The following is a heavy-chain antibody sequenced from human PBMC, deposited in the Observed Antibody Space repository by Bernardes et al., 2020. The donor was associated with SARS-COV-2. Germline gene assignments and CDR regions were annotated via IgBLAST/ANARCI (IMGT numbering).Heavy chain of an antibody. CDR1: GGSITNYY. CDR2: VYHIGTT. CDR3: ARDTGLFFTESFDS. J-gene: IGHJ4*01. Sequence: SETLSLTCSVSGGSITNYYWNWIRQPPGRGLEWVGYVYHIGTTSYNPSLKGRVTISRDTSKSQFSLTLRSVTAADTALYYCARDTGLFFTESFDSWGHGTLVTVSS. V-gene: IGHV4-59*13.